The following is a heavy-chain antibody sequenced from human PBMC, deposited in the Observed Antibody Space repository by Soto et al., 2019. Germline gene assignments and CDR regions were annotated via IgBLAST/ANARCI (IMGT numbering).Heavy chain of an antibody. CDR1: GGSISSSGYY. D-gene: IGHD3-10*01. CDR2: IYYSGDT. Sequence: QLQLQESGPGLVKPSETLSLTCTVSGGSISSSGYYWGWIRQPPGKGLEWIGSIYYSGDTYFYPSLRSRGTISVDKSQNQFPPELGFGTAPDHGMYYCVGGGRYYMQETYYFDYWGQGTLVTVSS. V-gene: IGHV4-39*01. J-gene: IGHJ4*02. CDR3: VGGGRYYMQETYYFDY.